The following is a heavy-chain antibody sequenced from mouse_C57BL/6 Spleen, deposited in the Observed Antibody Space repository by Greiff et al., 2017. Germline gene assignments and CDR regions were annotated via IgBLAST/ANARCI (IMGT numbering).Heavy chain of an antibody. J-gene: IGHJ2*01. CDR1: GYTFTSYT. CDR2: LNPSSGYT. V-gene: IGHV1-4*01. CDR3: AREEGSTMVIRDY. Sequence: QVHVKQSGAELARPGASVKMSCKASGYTFTSYTMHWVKQRPGQGLEWIGYLNPSSGYTKYNQKFKDKATLTADKSSSTAYMQLSSLTSEDSAVYYCAREEGSTMVIRDYWGQGTTLTVSS. D-gene: IGHD2-2*01.